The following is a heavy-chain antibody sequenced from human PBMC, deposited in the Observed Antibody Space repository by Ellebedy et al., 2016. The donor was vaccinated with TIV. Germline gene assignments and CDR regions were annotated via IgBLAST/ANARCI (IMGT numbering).Heavy chain of an antibody. J-gene: IGHJ4*02. Sequence: ASVKVSCXASGYTFTAFAMHWVRQSLGQRLEWMARVNPDNGNTRYAQKLQGRVTVSTDTSATTAYMELSSLRSEDTAVYYCARDGILGGNGADSWGQGTLVTVSS. V-gene: IGHV1-3*01. D-gene: IGHD1-26*01. CDR1: GYTFTAFA. CDR3: ARDGILGGNGADS. CDR2: VNPDNGNT.